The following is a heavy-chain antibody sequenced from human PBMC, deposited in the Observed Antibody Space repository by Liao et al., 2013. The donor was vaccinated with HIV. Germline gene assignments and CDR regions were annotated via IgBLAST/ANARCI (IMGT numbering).Heavy chain of an antibody. CDR1: GGSISSGDYY. V-gene: IGHV4-30-4*08. CDR2: IYYSGST. Sequence: QVQLQESGPGLVKPSQTLSLTCTVSGGSISSGDYYWSWIRQPPGKGLEWIGYIYYSGSTYYNPSLKSRVTISVDTSKNQFSLRLTSVTAADTAVYFCARVSNWNNYYFYIDVWGKGTTVIVSS. CDR3: ARVSNWNNYYFYIDV. J-gene: IGHJ6*03. D-gene: IGHD1/OR15-1a*01.